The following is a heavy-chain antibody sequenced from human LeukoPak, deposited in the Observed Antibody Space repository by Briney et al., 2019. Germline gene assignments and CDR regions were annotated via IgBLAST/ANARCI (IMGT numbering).Heavy chain of an antibody. Sequence: SETLSLTCTVSGGSTSGSSCYWGSIRQSPGRGLEWIGSIYYSDSGQMFYNPSLKSRVTMSADTSKNQFSLRVTSVTAADTAVYYCARRPPALGAFDIWGQGTMVSVSS. CDR1: GGSTSGSSCY. V-gene: IGHV4-39*01. CDR2: IYYSDSGQM. J-gene: IGHJ3*02. CDR3: ARRPPALGAFDI.